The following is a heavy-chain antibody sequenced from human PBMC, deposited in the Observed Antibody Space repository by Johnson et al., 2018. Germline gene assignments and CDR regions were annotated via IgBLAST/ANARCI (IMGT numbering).Heavy chain of an antibody. CDR2: IYHSGNS. V-gene: IGHV4-4*02. J-gene: IGHJ6*03. Sequence: QVQLQESGPGLVKPSGTLSLTCAVSGGSINSNNWWSWVRQPPWKGLEWIGEIYHSGNSNYNPSLKSRVTISVDKTRNQFSLRLTSVTAADTAVYYCARDLVYYYYRDVWGKGTTVIVSS. CDR3: ARDLVYYYYRDV. CDR1: GGSINSNNW.